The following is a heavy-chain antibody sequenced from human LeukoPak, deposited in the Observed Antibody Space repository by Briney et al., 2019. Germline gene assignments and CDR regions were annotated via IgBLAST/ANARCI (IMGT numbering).Heavy chain of an antibody. CDR3: ARSNDYDYHFNY. Sequence: SVKVSCKASGGSFSNYAVTWVRQAPGQGLEWMGGFIPILDTTNYAPNFQGRVTITTDESSTTAYKELSSLKWEDTALYYCARSNDYDYHFNYWGQGTLVTVSS. V-gene: IGHV1-69*05. CDR2: FIPILDTT. D-gene: IGHD5-12*01. J-gene: IGHJ4*02. CDR1: GGSFSNYA.